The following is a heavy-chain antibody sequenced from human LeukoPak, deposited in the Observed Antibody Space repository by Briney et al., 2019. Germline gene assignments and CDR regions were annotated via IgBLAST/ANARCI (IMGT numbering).Heavy chain of an antibody. D-gene: IGHD1-26*01. CDR2: IYYSGST. J-gene: IGHJ6*03. V-gene: IGHV4-59*01. Sequence: SETLSLTCTVSGGSISSYYWSWIRQPPGKGLEWIGYIYYSGSTNYNPSLKSRVTISVDTSKNQFSLKLSSVTAADTAVYYCARVFGSGSYLPYYYYYMDVWGKGTTVTVSS. CDR1: GGSISSYY. CDR3: ARVFGSGSYLPYYYYYMDV.